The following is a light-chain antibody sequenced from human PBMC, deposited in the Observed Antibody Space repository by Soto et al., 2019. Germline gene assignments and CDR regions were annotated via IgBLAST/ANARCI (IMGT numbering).Light chain of an antibody. J-gene: IGKJ4*01. CDR3: QQYESYPMT. Sequence: DGQMTQYPSTLSASVGDRVTITCRASQSISSWLAWYQQKPGKAPKLLISKASTLQTGVPRRFSGSGSGTEFTLTISSLQPDDFATYYCQQYESYPMTLGGGTKVEIK. CDR2: KAS. V-gene: IGKV1-5*03. CDR1: QSISSW.